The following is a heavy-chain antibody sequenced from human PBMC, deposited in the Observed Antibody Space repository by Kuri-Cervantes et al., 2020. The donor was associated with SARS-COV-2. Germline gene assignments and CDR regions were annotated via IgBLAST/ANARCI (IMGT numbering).Heavy chain of an antibody. V-gene: IGHV3-23*01. Sequence: GGSLRLSCAASGFTFSSYAMSWVRQAPGKGLEWVSAISGSGGSTYYADSVKGRFTISRDNSKNTLYLQMNSLRAEDTAAYYCAKDKFMYYDSSGYYDYWGQGTLVTVSS. CDR1: GFTFSSYA. CDR3: AKDKFMYYDSSGYYDY. J-gene: IGHJ4*02. CDR2: ISGSGGST. D-gene: IGHD3-22*01.